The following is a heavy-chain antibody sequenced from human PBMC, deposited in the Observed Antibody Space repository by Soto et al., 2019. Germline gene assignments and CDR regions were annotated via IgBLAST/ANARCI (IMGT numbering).Heavy chain of an antibody. CDR2: INPNSGGT. Sequence: ASVKVSCRASGYTFTGYYMHGVRQAPGQGLEWMGWINPNSGGTNYAQKFQGRVTMTRDKSISTAYMELCRLRSDDTAVYYCARGHVGIAAAGKWCDPLGQGTLVAVSS. CDR1: GYTFTGYY. D-gene: IGHD6-13*01. V-gene: IGHV1-2*02. CDR3: ARGHVGIAAAGKWCDP. J-gene: IGHJ5*02.